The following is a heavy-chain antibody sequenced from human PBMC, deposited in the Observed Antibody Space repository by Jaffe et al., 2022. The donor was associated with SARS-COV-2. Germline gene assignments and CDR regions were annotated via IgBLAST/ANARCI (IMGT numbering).Heavy chain of an antibody. CDR3: ATYGDYLKWYDP. Sequence: QLQLQESGPGLVKPSETLSLTCTVSGASISSRTYHWAWIRQSPGKGLESIGSMYYSGSTNYNPSLRNRVTISVDMSRNQFFLKLSSVTAADTAVYYCATYGDYLKWYDPWGQGILVTVSS. D-gene: IGHD4-17*01. J-gene: IGHJ5*02. CDR2: MYYSGST. CDR1: GASISSRTYH. V-gene: IGHV4-39*01.